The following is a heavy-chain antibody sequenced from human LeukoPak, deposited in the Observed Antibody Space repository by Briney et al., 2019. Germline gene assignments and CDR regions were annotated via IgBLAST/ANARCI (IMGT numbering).Heavy chain of an antibody. CDR3: AAFRRDAFDV. Sequence: SQTLSLTCAISGDSVSSSSAGWNWIRQSPSRGLEWLGRTYYRSKCYNAYPVSQNSRLTINPDISNNQLPLRLSSVIPEDTAVYYCAAFRRDAFDVWGQGTMVTISS. V-gene: IGHV6-1*01. J-gene: IGHJ3*01. CDR2: TYYRSKCYN. CDR1: GDSVSSSSAG.